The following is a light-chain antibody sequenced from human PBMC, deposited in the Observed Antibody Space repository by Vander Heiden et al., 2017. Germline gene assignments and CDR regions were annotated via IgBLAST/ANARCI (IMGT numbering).Light chain of an antibody. CDR2: WAS. J-gene: IGKJ1*01. Sequence: DIVMTQSPDSLAVSLGERATINCKSSQSVLYSSNNKNYLAWYQQKPGQPPKLLIYWASTRESGVPDRFSGSGSGTDFTLTISSLQAEDVVVYYCQQDDSTPWTFGQGTKVEIK. CDR3: QQDDSTPWT. CDR1: QSVLYSSNNKNY. V-gene: IGKV4-1*01.